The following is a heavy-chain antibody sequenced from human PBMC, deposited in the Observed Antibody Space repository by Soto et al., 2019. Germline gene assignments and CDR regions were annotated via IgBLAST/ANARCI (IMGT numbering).Heavy chain of an antibody. CDR2: IKQDGSEK. CDR1: GFTFSSYW. V-gene: IGHV3-7*01. CDR3: ARGTYYDFWSGYLVYYYYGMDV. D-gene: IGHD3-3*01. Sequence: HPGGSLRLSCAASGFTFSSYWMSWVRQAPGKGLEWVANIKQDGSEKYYVDSVKGRFTISRDNAKNSLYLQMNSLRAEDTAVYYCARGTYYDFWSGYLVYYYYGMDVWGQGTTVTVSS. J-gene: IGHJ6*02.